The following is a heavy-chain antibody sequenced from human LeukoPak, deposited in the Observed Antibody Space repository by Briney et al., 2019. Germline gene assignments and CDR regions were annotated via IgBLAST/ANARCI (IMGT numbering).Heavy chain of an antibody. CDR3: AKDRLWFGGYGMDV. J-gene: IGHJ6*02. CDR2: ISYDGSNK. Sequence: GRSLRLSCAASGFTFSSYGMHWVRQAPGKGLEWVAVISYDGSNKYYADSVKGRFTISRDNSKNTLYLQMNSLRAEDTAVCYCAKDRLWFGGYGMDVWGQGTTVTVSS. V-gene: IGHV3-30*18. D-gene: IGHD3-10*01. CDR1: GFTFSSYG.